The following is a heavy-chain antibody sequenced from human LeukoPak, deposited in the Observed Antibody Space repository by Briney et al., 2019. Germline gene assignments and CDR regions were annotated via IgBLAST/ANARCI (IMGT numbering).Heavy chain of an antibody. Sequence: PSGTLSLTWAVYGGSFRGYYGSWVRQPPGKGREWIGEINHSGGTNYNPSLKSRVTISVDTSKNQFSLKLSSVTAADTAVYYCARAPPGSGYLFYWGQGTLVTVSS. V-gene: IGHV4-34*01. CDR1: GGSFRGYY. D-gene: IGHD3-3*01. CDR3: ARAPPGSGYLFY. J-gene: IGHJ4*02. CDR2: INHSGGT.